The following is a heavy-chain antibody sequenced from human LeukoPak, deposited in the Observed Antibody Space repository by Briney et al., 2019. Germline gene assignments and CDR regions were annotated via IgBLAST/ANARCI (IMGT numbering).Heavy chain of an antibody. CDR3: ARSLPYGTTWYGRSDF. V-gene: IGHV3-23*01. D-gene: IGHD6-13*01. CDR2: MSISGDRI. J-gene: IGHJ4*02. Sequence: GGSLRLSCAASGFTFSSHAMSWVRQAPGKGLEWVSAMSISGDRILYADSVKGRFTISRDNSKSTLYLQMNSLRAEDTAIYYCARSLPYGTTWYGRSDFWGQGTLVTVSS. CDR1: GFTFSSHA.